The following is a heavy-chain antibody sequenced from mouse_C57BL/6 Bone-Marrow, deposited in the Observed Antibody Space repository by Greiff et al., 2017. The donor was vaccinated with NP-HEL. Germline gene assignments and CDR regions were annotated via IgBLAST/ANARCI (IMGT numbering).Heavy chain of an antibody. CDR2: IWGGGST. J-gene: IGHJ3*01. CDR1: GFSLTSYG. D-gene: IGHD1-1*01. V-gene: IGHV2-9*01. CDR3: VYYYGSSLDWFAY. Sequence: VKLMESGPGLVAPSQSLSITCTVSGFSLTSYGVDWVRQPPGKGLEWLGVIWGGGSTNYNSALMSRLSISKDNSKSQVFLKMNSLQTDDTAMYYCVYYYGSSLDWFAYWGQGTLVTVSA.